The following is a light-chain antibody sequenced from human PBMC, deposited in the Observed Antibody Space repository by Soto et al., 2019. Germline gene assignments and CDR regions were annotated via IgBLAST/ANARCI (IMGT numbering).Light chain of an antibody. J-gene: IGKJ5*01. CDR1: QSISSSF. CDR3: QQYGGSPIT. CDR2: GAS. Sequence: EIVLTQSPGTLSLSPGESATLSCRASQSISSSFFAWYQHKPGQAPRLLMSGASNRASGVPVRFSGSGSGTDFTLTITRLEPEDFALYYCQQYGGSPITFGLGTRLEIK. V-gene: IGKV3-20*01.